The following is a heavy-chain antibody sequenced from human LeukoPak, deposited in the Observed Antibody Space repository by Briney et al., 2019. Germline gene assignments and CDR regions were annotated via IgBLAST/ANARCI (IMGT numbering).Heavy chain of an antibody. CDR2: INPNSGGT. CDR3: ARGGLRLGELSTHYLDY. D-gene: IGHD3-16*02. CDR1: GYTFTGYY. J-gene: IGHJ4*02. Sequence: ASVKVSCKASGYTFTGYYMHWVRQAPGQGLEWMGWINPNSGGTNYAQKFQGRVTMTRDTSISTAYMELSRLRSDDTAVYYCARGGLRLGELSTHYLDYWGQGTLVTVSS. V-gene: IGHV1-2*02.